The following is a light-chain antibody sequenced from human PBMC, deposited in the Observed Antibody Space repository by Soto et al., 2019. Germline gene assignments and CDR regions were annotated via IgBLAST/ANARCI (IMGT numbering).Light chain of an antibody. Sequence: DIQMTQSPSTLSASVGDRVTITCRASQSISSWLAWYQQKPGKAPKLLIYDASSLESGVPSRFSGRGSGTEFDLTISSLQPDDFATDYCQQYNSYSPETFGQGTKLEIK. J-gene: IGKJ2*01. CDR1: QSISSW. CDR2: DAS. V-gene: IGKV1-5*01. CDR3: QQYNSYSPET.